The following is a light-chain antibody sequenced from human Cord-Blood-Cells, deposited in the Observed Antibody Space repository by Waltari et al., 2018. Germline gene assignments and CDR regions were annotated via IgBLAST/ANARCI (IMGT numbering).Light chain of an antibody. CDR1: SSTIGSHY. V-gene: IGLV1-47*01. CDR3: AAWDDSLSGPEV. Sequence: QSVLTQPPSASGTPGQRVTISCSGSSSTIGSHYVSWYQQLPGTAPKLLIYRNNQRPSGVPDRFSVSKSGTSASLAISGLRSEDEADYYCAAWDDSLSGPEVFGGGTKLTVL. J-gene: IGLJ3*02. CDR2: RNN.